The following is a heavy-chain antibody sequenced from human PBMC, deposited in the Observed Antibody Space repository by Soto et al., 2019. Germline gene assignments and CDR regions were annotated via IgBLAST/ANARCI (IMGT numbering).Heavy chain of an antibody. CDR1: GYTFTSYG. D-gene: IGHD3-10*01. CDR3: ARVDGSGSSDY. J-gene: IGHJ4*02. CDR2: MNPNSGNT. Sequence: ASVKVSCKASGYTFTSYGISWVRQAPGQGLEWMGWMNPNSGNTGYAQKFQGRVTMTTNTSISTAYMELSSLRSEDTAVYYCARVDGSGSSDYWGQGTLVTVSS. V-gene: IGHV1-8*02.